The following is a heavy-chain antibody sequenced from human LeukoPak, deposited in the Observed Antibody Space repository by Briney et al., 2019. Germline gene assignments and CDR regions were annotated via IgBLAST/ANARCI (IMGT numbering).Heavy chain of an antibody. J-gene: IGHJ6*03. CDR2: ISYDGSNK. V-gene: IGHV3-30-3*01. CDR1: GGTFSSYA. CDR3: AREDIVGFYYMDV. Sequence: SCKASGGTFSSYAMHWVRQAPGKGLEWVALISYDGSNKYFADSVKGRFTISRDNSKNSLYLQMNSLRAEDTAVYYCAREDIVGFYYMDVWGKGTTVPISS. D-gene: IGHD2-15*01.